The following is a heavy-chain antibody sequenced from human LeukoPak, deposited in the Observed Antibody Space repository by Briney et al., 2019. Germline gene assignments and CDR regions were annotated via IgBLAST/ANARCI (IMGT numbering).Heavy chain of an antibody. CDR3: AREVASSVEY. D-gene: IGHD3-10*01. J-gene: IGHJ4*02. CDR2: IYYSGTT. Sequence: SETLSLTCTVSGDSIKSTSYHWDWIRQPPGKGLEWIGSIYYSGTTYYNPSLISRLTISVDTSRNQFSLRLSSVTAADTAVYHCAREVASSVEYWGQGSLVTVSS. CDR1: GDSIKSTSYH. V-gene: IGHV4-39*02.